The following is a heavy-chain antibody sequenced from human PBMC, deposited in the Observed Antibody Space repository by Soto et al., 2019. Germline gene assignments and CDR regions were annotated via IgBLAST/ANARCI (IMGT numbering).Heavy chain of an antibody. V-gene: IGHV3-21*01. CDR2: ISSSSSYI. CDR3: ASRSYGDY. CDR1: GFTFSSYS. J-gene: IGHJ4*01. Sequence: EVQLVESGGGLVKPGGSLRLSCAASGFTFSSYSMNWVRQAPGKGLEWVSSISSSSSYIYYADSAKGRFTISRDNAKNSLYLQMTSLRAQDTAVYYWASRSYGDYWGHATMVTVSA. D-gene: IGHD3-16*01.